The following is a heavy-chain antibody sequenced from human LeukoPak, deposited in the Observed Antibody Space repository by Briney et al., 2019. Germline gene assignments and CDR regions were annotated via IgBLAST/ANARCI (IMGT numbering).Heavy chain of an antibody. CDR2: INPNSGGT. CDR3: ASCATDYYDFWSGSGAFDI. Sequence: GASVKVSCKASGYTFTGYYMHWVRQAPGQGLEWMGWINPNSGGTNYAQKFQGRVTMTRDTSISTAYMELSRLRSDDTAVYYCASCATDYYDFWSGSGAFDIWGQGTMVTVSS. J-gene: IGHJ3*02. CDR1: GYTFTGYY. D-gene: IGHD3-3*01. V-gene: IGHV1-2*02.